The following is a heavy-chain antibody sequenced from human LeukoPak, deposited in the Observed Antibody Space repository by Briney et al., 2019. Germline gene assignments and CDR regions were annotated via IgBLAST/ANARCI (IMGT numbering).Heavy chain of an antibody. Sequence: GGSLRLSCAASGFTFSSYGMHWVRQAPGKGLEWVAVISYDGSNKYYADSVKGRFTISRDNSKNTLYLQMNSLRAEDTAVYYCAKDSGSYYTPNWFDPWGQGTLVTVSS. V-gene: IGHV3-30*18. J-gene: IGHJ5*02. D-gene: IGHD1-26*01. CDR1: GFTFSSYG. CDR3: AKDSGSYYTPNWFDP. CDR2: ISYDGSNK.